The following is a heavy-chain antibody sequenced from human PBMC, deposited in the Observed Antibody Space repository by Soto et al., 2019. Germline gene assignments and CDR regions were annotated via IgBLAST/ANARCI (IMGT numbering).Heavy chain of an antibody. D-gene: IGHD4-17*01. V-gene: IGHV3-21*01. CDR2: ISSSSSYI. CDR1: GFTFSSYS. Sequence: EVQLVESGGGLVKPGGSLRLSCAASGFTFSSYSMNWVRQAPGKGLEWVSSISSSSSYIYYADSVEGRFTISRDNAKNSLYLQMNSPRAEDTARYYCARDYDDYEFDLWGQGTLVTVSS. J-gene: IGHJ4*02. CDR3: ARDYDDYEFDL.